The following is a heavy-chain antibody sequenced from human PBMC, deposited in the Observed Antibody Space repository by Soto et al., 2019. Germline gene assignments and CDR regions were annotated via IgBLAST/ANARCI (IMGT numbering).Heavy chain of an antibody. D-gene: IGHD3-10*01. Sequence: SETLSLTCTVSGGSISSYYWHWVRQAAGKGLEWIGRIYTSGSPNYNPSLESRVTMSVDTSKNRFSLKGTSVTAADTAVYYCAGEERGTSSPGDSWGQGTLVTVSS. CDR2: IYTSGSP. CDR1: GGSISSYY. V-gene: IGHV4-4*07. J-gene: IGHJ4*02. CDR3: AGEERGTSSPGDS.